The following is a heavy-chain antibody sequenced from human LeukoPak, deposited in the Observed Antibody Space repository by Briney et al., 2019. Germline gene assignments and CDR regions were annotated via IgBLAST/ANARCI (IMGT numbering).Heavy chain of an antibody. V-gene: IGHV3-33*01. CDR2: IWYDGSNK. D-gene: IGHD5-18*01. J-gene: IGHJ4*02. CDR3: ARDSYSYGFDSSDY. Sequence: GGSLRLSCAASGFTFSSYGMHWVRQAPGKGLEWVAVIWYDGSNKYYADSVKGRFTISRDNSKNTLFLQMNSLRAEDTAVYYCARDSYSYGFDSSDYWGQGTLVTVSS. CDR1: GFTFSSYG.